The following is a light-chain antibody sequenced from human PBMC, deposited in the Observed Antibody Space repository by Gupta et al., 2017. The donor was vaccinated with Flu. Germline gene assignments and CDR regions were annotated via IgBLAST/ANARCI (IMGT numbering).Light chain of an antibody. CDR3: QCYDSSLSGSV. Sequence: SCNIGAIYDVHWFQQLPGTAPKLVIYGNINRPSGVPDRISGSKSGTSASLAITGLQAEDEGHYYCQCYDSSLSGSVFGSGTKVTV. CDR2: GNI. CDR1: SCNIGAIYD. V-gene: IGLV1-40*01. J-gene: IGLJ1*01.